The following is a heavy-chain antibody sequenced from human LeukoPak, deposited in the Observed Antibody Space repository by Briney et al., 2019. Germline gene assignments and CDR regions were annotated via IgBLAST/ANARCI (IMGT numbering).Heavy chain of an antibody. CDR2: ISGAGGST. Sequence: GGSLRLSCAAPGFHFIDYAMSLVRRAPGTVLDCVSGISGAGGSTYYADSVKGRFTISRDNSKHTLYLQMDSLRVDDTAVYYCAKESQPRTFVRGHMDVWGKGTTVIVSS. V-gene: IGHV3-23*01. J-gene: IGHJ6*03. CDR3: AKESQPRTFVRGHMDV. CDR1: GFHFIDYA. D-gene: IGHD3-10*01.